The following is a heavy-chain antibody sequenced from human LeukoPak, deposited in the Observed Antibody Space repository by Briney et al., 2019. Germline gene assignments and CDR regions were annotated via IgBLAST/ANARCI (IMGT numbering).Heavy chain of an antibody. J-gene: IGHJ3*02. CDR3: ASSCGGDCYYRAFDI. Sequence: ASVKDSCKASGYTFTSCDINWVRQATGQGLEWMGWMNPNSGNTGYAQKFQGRVTMTRNTSISTAYMELSSLRSEDTAVYYCASSCGGDCYYRAFDIWGQGTMVSVSS. V-gene: IGHV1-8*01. D-gene: IGHD2-21*02. CDR1: GYTFTSCD. CDR2: MNPNSGNT.